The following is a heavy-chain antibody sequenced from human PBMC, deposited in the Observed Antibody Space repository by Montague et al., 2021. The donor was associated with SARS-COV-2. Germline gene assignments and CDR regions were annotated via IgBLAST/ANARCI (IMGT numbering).Heavy chain of an antibody. J-gene: IGHJ4*02. Sequence: TLSLTCTVSGGSISSGSYYWSWIRQPAGKGLEWIGRISISGSTNYNPSLKSRVTISVDTSKNQFSLKLSSVTAAGTAVYYCARDIAVAGLFDYWGQGTLVTVSP. V-gene: IGHV4-61*02. CDR3: ARDIAVAGLFDY. D-gene: IGHD6-19*01. CDR2: ISISGST. CDR1: GGSISSGSYY.